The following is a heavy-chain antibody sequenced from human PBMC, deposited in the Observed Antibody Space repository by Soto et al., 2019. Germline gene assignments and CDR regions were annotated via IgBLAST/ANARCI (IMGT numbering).Heavy chain of an antibody. V-gene: IGHV2-70*20. J-gene: IGHJ6*02. D-gene: IGHD4-17*01. CDR3: ARLTTVTTAYGMDV. CDR1: GFSLSTSGVC. CDR2: IDWDDDK. Sequence: SGPTLVNPTQTLTLTCTFSGFSLSTSGVCVSWVRQPPGKALEWLALIDWDDDKYYSTSLKTRLIVSKDTSKNQVVLTMTNMDPVDTATYYCARLTTVTTAYGMDVWGQGTTVTVSS.